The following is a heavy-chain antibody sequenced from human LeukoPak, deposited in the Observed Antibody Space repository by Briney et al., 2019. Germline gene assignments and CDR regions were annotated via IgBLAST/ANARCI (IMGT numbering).Heavy chain of an antibody. Sequence: PGGSLGLSCAASGFTFSSYAMSWVRQAPGKGLEWVSAISGSGGSTYYADSVKGRFTISRDNSKNTLYLQMNSLRAEDTAVYYCAKYSPKPRGYSYGRFDYWGQGTLVTVSS. CDR3: AKYSPKPRGYSYGRFDY. CDR2: ISGSGGST. CDR1: GFTFSSYA. V-gene: IGHV3-23*01. J-gene: IGHJ4*02. D-gene: IGHD5-18*01.